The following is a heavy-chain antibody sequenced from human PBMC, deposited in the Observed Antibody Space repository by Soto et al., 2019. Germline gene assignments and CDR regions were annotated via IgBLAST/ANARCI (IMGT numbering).Heavy chain of an antibody. V-gene: IGHV2-70*01. D-gene: IGHD3-10*01. J-gene: IGHJ6*02. Sequence: SGPTLVNPTQTLTLTCTFSGFSLSTSGMCVSWIRQPPGKALEWLALIDWDDDKYYSTSLKTRLTISKDTSKNQVVLTMTNMDPVDTATYYCARIMVDYYGSGSYGPYYYYGMDVWGQGTTVTVSS. CDR2: IDWDDDK. CDR3: ARIMVDYYGSGSYGPYYYYGMDV. CDR1: GFSLSTSGMC.